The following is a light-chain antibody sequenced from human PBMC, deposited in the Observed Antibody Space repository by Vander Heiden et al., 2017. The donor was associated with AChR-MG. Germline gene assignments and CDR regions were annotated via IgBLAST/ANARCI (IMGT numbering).Light chain of an antibody. CDR3: QSYDNSLRTWV. Sequence: QSVVTPPPSASRAPGQRVTCPCTWSSSHIWAGSDVNWYQQLPAAAPKLLIYSNSNRPTGVPDRFSGSNSGTSASLAITGLQAEDEADYYCQSYDNSLRTWVFGGGTKLTVL. J-gene: IGLJ3*02. CDR1: SSHIWAGSD. CDR2: SNS. V-gene: IGLV1-40*02.